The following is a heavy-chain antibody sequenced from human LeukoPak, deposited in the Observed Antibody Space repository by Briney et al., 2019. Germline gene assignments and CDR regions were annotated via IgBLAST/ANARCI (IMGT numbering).Heavy chain of an antibody. Sequence: SETLSLTCTVSGDSLVSGHYWGWIRQPPGQGLEWVGSVYHSGSIYYNPSFKSRVIMSVDTSKNQFSLKLSSVTAADTAVYYCARSPYGDYFDYWGQGTLVTVSS. V-gene: IGHV4-38-2*02. CDR1: GDSLVSGHY. D-gene: IGHD4-17*01. J-gene: IGHJ4*02. CDR2: VYHSGSI. CDR3: ARSPYGDYFDY.